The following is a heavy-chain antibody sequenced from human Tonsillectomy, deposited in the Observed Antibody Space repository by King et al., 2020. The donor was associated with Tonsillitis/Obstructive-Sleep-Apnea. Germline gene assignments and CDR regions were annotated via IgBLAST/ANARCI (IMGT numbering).Heavy chain of an antibody. CDR3: ARDVSVDIVVVPAAIAN. V-gene: IGHV3-30*04. CDR1: GFTFSSYA. J-gene: IGHJ4*02. Sequence: QLVQSGGGVVQPGRSLRLSCAASGFTFSSYAMHWVRQAPGKGLEWVAVISYDGSNKYYADSVKGRFTISRDNSKNTLYLQMNSLRAEDTAVYYCARDVSVDIVVVPAAIANGGQGPLVTVSS. CDR2: ISYDGSNK. D-gene: IGHD2-2*01.